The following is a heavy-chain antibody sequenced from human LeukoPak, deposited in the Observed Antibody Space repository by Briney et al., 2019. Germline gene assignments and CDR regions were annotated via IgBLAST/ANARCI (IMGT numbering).Heavy chain of an antibody. CDR1: GYTFTKYY. D-gene: IGHD1-1*01. CDR2: INPNSDFT. V-gene: IGHV1-46*01. CDR3: ARELGYSNAGLDY. J-gene: IGHJ4*02. Sequence: ASVKVSCKTSGYTFTKYYLHWVQQAPGQGLEWMGIINPNSDFTSYAQKFQGRVTMTRDTSTSTVYMELSSLRSDDTAVYYCARELGYSNAGLDYWGQGTLVTVSS.